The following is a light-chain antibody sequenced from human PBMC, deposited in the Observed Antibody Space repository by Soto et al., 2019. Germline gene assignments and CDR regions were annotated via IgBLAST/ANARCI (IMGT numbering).Light chain of an antibody. Sequence: QLVLTQSSSASASLGSSVKLTCTLSSGHRTYNIAWHQQQPGKAPRFLMKLEGSGSYNKGSGVPDRFSGSSSGADRYLTISNLQFEDEADYYCETWDSNTYVFGTGTKLTVL. CDR1: SGHRTYN. V-gene: IGLV4-60*02. CDR3: ETWDSNTYV. CDR2: LEGSGSY. J-gene: IGLJ1*01.